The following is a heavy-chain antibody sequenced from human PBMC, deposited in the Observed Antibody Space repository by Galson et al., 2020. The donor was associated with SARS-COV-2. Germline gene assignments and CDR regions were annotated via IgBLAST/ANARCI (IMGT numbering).Heavy chain of an antibody. J-gene: IGHJ6*02. CDR2: ISYSGST. V-gene: IGHV4-59*01. CDR1: DAPMSSYY. CDR3: ARDPAPLDGDNYYYGMDV. Sequence: ETSETLSLTCSVSDAPMSSYYWSWIRQPPGKGLEWIAYISYSGSTRYNPSLRSRVTSSVDLSKNQLSLKVTSVTAADTAVYYCARDPAPLDGDNYYYGMDVWGRGTTVTVSS. D-gene: IGHD4-17*01.